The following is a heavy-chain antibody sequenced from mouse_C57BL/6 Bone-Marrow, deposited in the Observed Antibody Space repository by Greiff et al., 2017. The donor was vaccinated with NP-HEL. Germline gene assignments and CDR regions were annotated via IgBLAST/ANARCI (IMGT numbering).Heavy chain of an antibody. CDR1: GFTFSSYA. V-gene: IGHV5-9-1*02. D-gene: IGHD2-4*01. CDR2: ISSGGDYI. J-gene: IGHJ3*01. CDR3: TRDDYDGEAFAY. Sequence: EVQVVESGEGLVKPGGSLKLSCAASGFTFSSYAMSWVRQTPEKSLEWVAYISSGGDYIYYADTVKGRFTISRDNARNTLYLQMSSLKSEDTAMYYCTRDDYDGEAFAYWGQGTLVTVSA.